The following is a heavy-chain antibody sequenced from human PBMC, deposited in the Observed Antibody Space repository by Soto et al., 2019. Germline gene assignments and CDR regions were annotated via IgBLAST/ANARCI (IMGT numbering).Heavy chain of an antibody. CDR1: GASLSRYY. V-gene: IGHV4-59*08. D-gene: IGHD6-19*01. J-gene: IGHJ4*02. CDR2: VFYPENT. Sequence: SETLSLNCTVSGASLSRYYSSWIRQPPGKGLEWIGSVFYPENTKYNPSLKSRITMSVDTSKNQFSLKLTSVIAADTAVYYFARQGGWYDIDSWGQGPLVTVS. CDR3: ARQGGWYDIDS.